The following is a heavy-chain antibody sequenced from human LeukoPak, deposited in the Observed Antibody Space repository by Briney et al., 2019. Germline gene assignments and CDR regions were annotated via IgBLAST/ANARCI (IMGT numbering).Heavy chain of an antibody. Sequence: GGSLRLSCAASGFTFSSYGMHRVRQAPGKGLEWVANVQHIGGETYYVDSVKGRFTISRDNAKNSVYLQMNSLGADDTAVYYCATYSILNAREFRYWGQGTLVTVTS. CDR3: ATYSILNAREFRY. CDR1: GFTFSSYG. V-gene: IGHV3-7*01. J-gene: IGHJ1*01. CDR2: VQHIGGET. D-gene: IGHD4-11*01.